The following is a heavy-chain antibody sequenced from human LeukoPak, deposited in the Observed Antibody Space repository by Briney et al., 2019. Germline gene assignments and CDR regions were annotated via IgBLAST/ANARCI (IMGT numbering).Heavy chain of an antibody. CDR1: GYSFTAHY. D-gene: IGHD6-19*01. V-gene: IGHV1-2*06. Sequence: ASVKVSCKASGYSFTAHYVHWVRQAPGQGIEWMGRINPDNGGTNYAQKFQGRVTMARDTSISTAYMELRRLTSDDTAVYYCAKVGYSSGWYGFDIWGQGTMVTVSS. CDR2: INPDNGGT. CDR3: AKVGYSSGWYGFDI. J-gene: IGHJ3*02.